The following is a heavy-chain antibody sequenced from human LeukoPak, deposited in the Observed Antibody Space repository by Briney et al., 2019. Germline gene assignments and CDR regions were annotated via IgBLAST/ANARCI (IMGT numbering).Heavy chain of an antibody. V-gene: IGHV3-23*01. CDR2: ISGSGGST. D-gene: IGHD3-9*01. CDR3: AKVVYYDILTGYSAYYFDY. J-gene: IGHJ4*02. Sequence: GGSLRLSCAASGFTFTTYAMNWVRQAPGKGLEWVSAISGSGGSTYYADSVKGRFTISRDNSKNTLYLQMNSLRAEDTAVYYCAKVVYYDILTGYSAYYFDYWGQGTLVTVSS. CDR1: GFTFTTYA.